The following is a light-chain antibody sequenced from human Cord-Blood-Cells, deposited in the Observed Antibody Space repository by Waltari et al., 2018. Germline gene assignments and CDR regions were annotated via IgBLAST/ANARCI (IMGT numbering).Light chain of an antibody. V-gene: IGKV1-27*01. Sequence: DIQMTQSSSSLSASVGDRVTITCRASQGISNYLAWYQQKPGKVPKLLIYAASTLQSGGPSRFSGSGSGTDFTLTISSLQPEDVATYYCQKYNSALFTFGPGTKVDIK. J-gene: IGKJ3*01. CDR1: QGISNY. CDR3: QKYNSALFT. CDR2: AAS.